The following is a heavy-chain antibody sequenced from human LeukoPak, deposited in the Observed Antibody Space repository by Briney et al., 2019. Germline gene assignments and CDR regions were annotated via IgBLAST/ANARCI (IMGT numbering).Heavy chain of an antibody. Sequence: GASVKVSCKASGYTFTGYYMHWVRQAPGQGLEWMGWINPNSGGTNYAQKFQGRVTMTRDTSINTAYMELSRLRSDDTAVYYCARDIGGTAATDYYYGMDVWGQGTTVTVSS. CDR3: ARDIGGTAATDYYYGMDV. V-gene: IGHV1-2*02. CDR2: INPNSGGT. J-gene: IGHJ6*02. D-gene: IGHD2-15*01. CDR1: GYTFTGYY.